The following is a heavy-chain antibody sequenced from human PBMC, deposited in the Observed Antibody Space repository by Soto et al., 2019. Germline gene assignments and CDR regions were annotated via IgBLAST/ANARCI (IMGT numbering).Heavy chain of an antibody. Sequence: QVQLQESGPGLVKPSQTLSLTCTVSGGSISSGGYYWSWIRQHPGKGLEWIGYIYYRGLTYYNPSLQSRVTISVDTSTKQFSLKLSSVTAADTAVYYCARVGGINWFDPWGQGTLFTVSS. J-gene: IGHJ5*02. CDR3: ARVGGINWFDP. D-gene: IGHD1-20*01. CDR1: GGSISSGGYY. V-gene: IGHV4-31*03. CDR2: IYYRGLT.